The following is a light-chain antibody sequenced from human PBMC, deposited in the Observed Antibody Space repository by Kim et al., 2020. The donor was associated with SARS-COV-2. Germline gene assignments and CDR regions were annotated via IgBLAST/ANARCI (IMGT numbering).Light chain of an antibody. J-gene: IGLJ2*01. CDR2: GIT. V-gene: IGLV2-11*01. CDR1: SSNIGGYNY. Sequence: QSVTIPSTGTSSNIGGYNYVFWYQHHPGKTPKLIIYGITKWPSGVPDRFSGSKSGNTASLTISGLQAEDEADYYCCSYAGTYTPVVFGGGTQLTVL. CDR3: CSYAGTYTPVV.